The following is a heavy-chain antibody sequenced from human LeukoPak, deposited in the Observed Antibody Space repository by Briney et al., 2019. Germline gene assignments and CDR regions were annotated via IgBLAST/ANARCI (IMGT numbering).Heavy chain of an antibody. D-gene: IGHD3-22*01. CDR1: GGSFSGYY. Sequence: SETLSLTCAVYGGSFSGYYWTWIRQTPEKGLEWIGEMNPSGSTNYNPSLKSRVTISVDTSKNQFSLKLSSVTAADTAVYYCARSMIPDYWGQGTLVTVSS. CDR3: ARSMIPDY. CDR2: MNPSGST. V-gene: IGHV4-34*01. J-gene: IGHJ4*02.